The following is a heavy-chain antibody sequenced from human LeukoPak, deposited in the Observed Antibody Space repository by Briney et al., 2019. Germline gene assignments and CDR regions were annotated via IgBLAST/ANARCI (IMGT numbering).Heavy chain of an antibody. CDR2: IYYSGST. V-gene: IGHV4-39*01. J-gene: IGHJ4*02. CDR1: GGSISSSSYY. CDR3: VRQSGFSMIVVVFDY. D-gene: IGHD3-22*01. Sequence: SETLSLTCTVSGGSISSSSYYWGRIRQPPGQGLEWVGTIYYSGSTNYNPSLKSRLTISVDTSKNQFSLRLSSVTAADSAVYYCVRQSGFSMIVVVFDYWGQGTLVTVSS.